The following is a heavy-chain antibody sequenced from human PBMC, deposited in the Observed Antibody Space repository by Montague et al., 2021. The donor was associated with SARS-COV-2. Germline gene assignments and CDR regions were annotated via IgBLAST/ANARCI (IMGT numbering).Heavy chain of an antibody. CDR2: RYQNGAT. V-gene: IGHV4-38-2*02. Sequence: ETLSLTCSVSGFSISSGYYWGWIRQTPGKGLEWIGSRYQNGATYYSPSLKRPVTILLDTSKNQFSLSLTSVTAADTAVYYCARSGVGIFDFSYFDSWGQGSLVIVS. CDR1: GFSISSGYY. CDR3: ARSGVGIFDFSYFDS. D-gene: IGHD3-3*01. J-gene: IGHJ4*02.